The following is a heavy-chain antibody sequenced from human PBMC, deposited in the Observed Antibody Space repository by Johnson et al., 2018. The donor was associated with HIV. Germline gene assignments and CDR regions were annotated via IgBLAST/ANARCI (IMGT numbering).Heavy chain of an antibody. D-gene: IGHD2-15*01. V-gene: IGHV3-30*02. CDR3: AKEALRGGEYDAFDI. J-gene: IGHJ3*02. CDR2: IRYDGSNK. Sequence: VQLVESGGGVVQPGGSLRLSCEVSGFTFSNYGMHWVRQAPGKGLEWVAFIRYDGSNKYYAYSVNGRFTIFRDNSKNTLYMQRKSLRVEDTAVYYCAKEALRGGEYDAFDIWGQGTMGTVS. CDR1: GFTFSNYG.